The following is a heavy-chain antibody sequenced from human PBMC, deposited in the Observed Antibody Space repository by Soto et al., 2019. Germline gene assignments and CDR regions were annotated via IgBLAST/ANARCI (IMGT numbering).Heavy chain of an antibody. V-gene: IGHV1-18*01. CDR3: ARDAYGVYSY. J-gene: IGHJ4*02. CDR1: GYTFNNYG. CDR2: ISTYNGNT. D-gene: IGHD4-17*01. Sequence: QVQLVQSGGEVKKPGASVKVSCRASGYTFNNYGISWVRQAPGQGLEWMGWISTYNGNTNYAQKLQDRVTMTTDTSTSTAYMELRSLRSDDTAVYYCARDAYGVYSYWGQGTLVTVSS.